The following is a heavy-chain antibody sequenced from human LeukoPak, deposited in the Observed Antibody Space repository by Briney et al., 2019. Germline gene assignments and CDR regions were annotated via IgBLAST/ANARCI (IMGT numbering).Heavy chain of an antibody. CDR3: ARDLLNEGNHLDY. V-gene: IGHV4-30-4*01. J-gene: IGHJ4*02. Sequence: SETLSLTCTVSGGSISIYYWSWIRQPPGKGLEWIGYIYYSGSTYYNPSLKSRVTISADTSKNQFSLKLSSVTAADTAVYYCARDLLNEGNHLDYWGQGTLVTVSS. CDR1: GGSISIYY. CDR2: IYYSGST. D-gene: IGHD4-23*01.